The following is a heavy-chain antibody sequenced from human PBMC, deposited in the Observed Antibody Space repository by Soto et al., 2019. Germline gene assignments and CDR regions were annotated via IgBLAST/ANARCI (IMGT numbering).Heavy chain of an antibody. Sequence: QITLKESGPTLVKPTQTLTLTCTFSGFSLSTGGVGVGWIRQPPGKALEWLALIYWDDDKRYSPSLKSRLTITKDTSKNQVVLTMTNMDPLDTATYYCAHSIEWELPSGYYYGMDVWGQGTTVTVSS. V-gene: IGHV2-5*02. CDR3: AHSIEWELPSGYYYGMDV. D-gene: IGHD1-26*01. J-gene: IGHJ6*02. CDR2: IYWDDDK. CDR1: GFSLSTGGVG.